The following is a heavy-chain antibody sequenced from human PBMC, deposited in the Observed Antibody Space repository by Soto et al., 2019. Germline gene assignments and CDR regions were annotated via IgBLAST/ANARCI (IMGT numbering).Heavy chain of an antibody. CDR3: ARFRRNYYGSGSYGSSYFDY. D-gene: IGHD3-10*01. Sequence: EVQLVESGGGLVQPGGSLRLSCAASGFTVSSNYMTWVRQAPGKGLEWVSVIYIGGSTYYADSVKGRFTISRDISKNTLYLQMYSLRAEDTAVYYCARFRRNYYGSGSYGSSYFDYWGQGTLVTVSS. CDR2: IYIGGST. CDR1: GFTVSSNY. J-gene: IGHJ4*02. V-gene: IGHV3-66*01.